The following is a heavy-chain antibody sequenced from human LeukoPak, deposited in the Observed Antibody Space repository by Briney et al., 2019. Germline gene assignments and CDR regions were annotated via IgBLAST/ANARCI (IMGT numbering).Heavy chain of an antibody. CDR2: IYYSGST. CDR3: ARLFASPQAILGYCSSTSCARHDY. D-gene: IGHD2-2*01. J-gene: IGHJ4*02. V-gene: IGHV4-39*01. CDR1: GGSISSSSYY. Sequence: SETLSLTCTVSGGSISSSSYYWGWIRQPPGKGLEWIGSIYYSGSTYYNPSLKSRVTISVDTSKNQFSLKLSSVTAADTAVYYCARLFASPQAILGYCSSTSCARHDYWGQGTLVTVSS.